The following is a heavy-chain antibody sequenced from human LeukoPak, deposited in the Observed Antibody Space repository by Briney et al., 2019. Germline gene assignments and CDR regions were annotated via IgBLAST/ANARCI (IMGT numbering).Heavy chain of an antibody. Sequence: QTGGSLRLSCAASGFTFSSYEMNWVRQAPGKGLEWVSYISSSGSAIYYADSVKGQFTISRDNAKNSLYLQMSSLRSEDTAVYYCARYRPKEYYYDSSGYSFDYWGQGTLVTVSS. J-gene: IGHJ4*02. CDR1: GFTFSSYE. CDR2: ISSSGSAI. CDR3: ARYRPKEYYYDSSGYSFDY. V-gene: IGHV3-48*03. D-gene: IGHD3-22*01.